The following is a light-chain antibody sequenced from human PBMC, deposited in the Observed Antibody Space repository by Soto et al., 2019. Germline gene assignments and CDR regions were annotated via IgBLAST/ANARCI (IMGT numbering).Light chain of an antibody. J-gene: IGKJ1*01. Sequence: IVVTKSLRTLSLSPGERATHSCRASQSVGSDYVACSQHRPGQAPRLLCSGIFGRATGSPDRVSGSGSGTDFTLTINRLEPEDVAVYYCQQFGSSPRPFGQGTKVDIK. CDR2: GIF. CDR3: QQFGSSPRP. V-gene: IGKV3-20*01. CDR1: QSVGSDY.